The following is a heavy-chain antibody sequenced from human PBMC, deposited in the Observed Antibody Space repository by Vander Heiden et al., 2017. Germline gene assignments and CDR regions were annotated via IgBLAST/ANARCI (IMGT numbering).Heavy chain of an antibody. Sequence: EVQLVQSGAEVKKPGATVKISCKVSGYTFTDNYIHWVQQAPGKGLKWMGLFDPEDDETSYAEKFQGRITMTADTSTDTAYMELIRLRSEDTAVYYCATGRIPRVWYFDLWGRGTLVTVSS. J-gene: IGHJ2*01. V-gene: IGHV1-69-2*01. D-gene: IGHD2-2*02. CDR3: ATGRIPRVWYFDL. CDR2: FDPEDDET. CDR1: GYTFTDNY.